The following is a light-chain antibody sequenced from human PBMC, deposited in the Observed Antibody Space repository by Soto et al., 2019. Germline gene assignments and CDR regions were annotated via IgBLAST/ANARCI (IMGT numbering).Light chain of an antibody. Sequence: PGESATLSRRASQSLRSGDLACDQQIPGLAPGLLIYGASSRATGIPDGFSGSGSGTDFNLTVNRLAPEDFAVYYCHQYATSPRTFGQGTKVAIK. CDR1: QSLRSGD. V-gene: IGKV3-20*01. CDR3: HQYATSPRT. CDR2: GAS. J-gene: IGKJ1*01.